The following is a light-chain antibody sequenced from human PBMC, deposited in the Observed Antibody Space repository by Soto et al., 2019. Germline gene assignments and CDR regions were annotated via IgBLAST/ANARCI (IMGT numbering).Light chain of an antibody. Sequence: EIVMTQSPATLSVSPGGRATLSCRASQSVSSNLAWYQQKPGQAPRLLIYGASTRATGIPARFSGSGSGTEFTLSISSLQSEDFAVYYCQQYNNWPPFNFGQGTRLEIK. J-gene: IGKJ5*01. CDR3: QQYNNWPPFN. CDR1: QSVSSN. CDR2: GAS. V-gene: IGKV3-15*01.